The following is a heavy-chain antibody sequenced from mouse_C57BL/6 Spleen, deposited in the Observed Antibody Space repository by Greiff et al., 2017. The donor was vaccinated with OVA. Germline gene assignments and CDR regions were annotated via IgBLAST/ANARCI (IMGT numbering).Heavy chain of an antibody. Sequence: QVTLKVSGPGILQPSQTLSLTCSFSGFSLSTFGMGVGWIRQPSGKGLEWLAHIWWDDDKYYNPALKSRLTISKDTSKNQVFLKIANVDTADTATYYCARITTVVATSPYYFDYWGQGTTLTVSS. J-gene: IGHJ2*01. CDR1: GFSLSTFGMG. D-gene: IGHD1-1*01. CDR2: IWWDDDK. CDR3: ARITTVVATSPYYFDY. V-gene: IGHV8-8*01.